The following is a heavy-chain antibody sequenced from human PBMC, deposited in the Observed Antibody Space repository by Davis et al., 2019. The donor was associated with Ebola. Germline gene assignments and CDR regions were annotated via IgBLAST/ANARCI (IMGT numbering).Heavy chain of an antibody. Sequence: GESLKISCAASGFTFSSYAMSWVRQAPGKGLEWVSAISGSGGSTYYADSVKGRFTISRDNSKNTLYLQMNSLRAEDTAVYYCAKARPAWRQLASFDYWGQGTLVTVSS. J-gene: IGHJ4*02. CDR1: GFTFSSYA. CDR2: ISGSGGST. V-gene: IGHV3-23*01. D-gene: IGHD6-6*01. CDR3: AKARPAWRQLASFDY.